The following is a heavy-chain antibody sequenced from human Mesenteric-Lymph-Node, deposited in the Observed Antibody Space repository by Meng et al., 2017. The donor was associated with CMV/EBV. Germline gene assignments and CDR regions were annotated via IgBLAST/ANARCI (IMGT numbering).Heavy chain of an antibody. CDR2: IIPILGIA. CDR3: ARIGPPQPGDYDKIFYY. J-gene: IGHJ4*02. Sequence: SVKVSYQASGCTFSSYAISWVRQAPGQGLEWMGGIIPILGIANYAQKYQGRVTITADKSTSTAYMELSSLRSEDTAVYYRARIGPPQPGDYDKIFYYWGQGTLVTVSS. CDR1: GCTFSSYA. V-gene: IGHV1-69*10. D-gene: IGHD4-17*01.